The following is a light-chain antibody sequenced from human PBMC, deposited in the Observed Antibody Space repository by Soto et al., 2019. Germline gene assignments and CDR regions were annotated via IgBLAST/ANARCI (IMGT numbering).Light chain of an antibody. CDR1: SSDVGAYNY. V-gene: IGLV2-14*01. CDR3: TSYTSSSTYV. Sequence: QSALTQPASVSGSPGQSVTISCTGTSSDVGAYNYVSWYQLHPGKAPKLMIYEVSNRPSGVSNRFSGSKSGTTASLTISGLQTEDEAEYYCTSYTSSSTYVFGTGTKVTVL. CDR2: EVS. J-gene: IGLJ1*01.